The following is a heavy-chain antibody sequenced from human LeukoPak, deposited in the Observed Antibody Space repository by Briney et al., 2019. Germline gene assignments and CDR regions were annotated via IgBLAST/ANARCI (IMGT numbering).Heavy chain of an antibody. CDR3: ARGVAGLVRGDAFDI. V-gene: IGHV1-18*04. Sequence: ASVKVSCKASGYTFTSYGISWVRQDPGQGLEWMGWISAYNGNTNYAQKLQGRVTMTTDTSTSTAYMELRSLRSDDTAVYYCARGVAGLVRGDAFDIWGQGTMVTVSS. CDR2: ISAYNGNT. D-gene: IGHD3-10*01. J-gene: IGHJ3*02. CDR1: GYTFTSYG.